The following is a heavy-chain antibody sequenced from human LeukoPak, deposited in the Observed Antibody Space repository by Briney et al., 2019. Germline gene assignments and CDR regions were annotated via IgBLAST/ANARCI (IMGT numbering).Heavy chain of an antibody. V-gene: IGHV4-61*01. CDR1: GGSISSGSYY. Sequence: SETLSLTCTVSGGSISSGSYYWSWIRQPPGKGLEWIGYIYYSGSTNYDPSLKSRVTISVDTSKNQFSLKLSSVTAADTAVYYCVGYSSSSTDFDYWGQGTLVTVSS. J-gene: IGHJ4*02. CDR3: VGYSSSSTDFDY. D-gene: IGHD6-6*01. CDR2: IYYSGST.